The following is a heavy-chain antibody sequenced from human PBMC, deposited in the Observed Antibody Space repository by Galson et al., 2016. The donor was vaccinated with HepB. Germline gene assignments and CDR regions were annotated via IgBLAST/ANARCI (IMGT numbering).Heavy chain of an antibody. V-gene: IGHV3-7*01. CDR3: AREGLSDYGDYKYYYAALDV. CDR2: MQQDGSEK. J-gene: IGHJ6*02. CDR1: GFTFSSCS. D-gene: IGHD4-17*01. Sequence: SLRLSCAASGFTFSSCSMPWVRQAPGKGLEWVADMQQDGSEKYYADSVKGRFTISRDNAKNSLYLQMNSLRAEDTAVYYCAREGLSDYGDYKYYYAALDVWGQGTTVTVSS.